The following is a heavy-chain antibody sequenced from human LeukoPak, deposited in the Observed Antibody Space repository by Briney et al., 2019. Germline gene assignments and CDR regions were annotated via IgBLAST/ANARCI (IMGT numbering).Heavy chain of an antibody. CDR1: GNYW. CDR3: ARDRCSGGSCYVFDY. CDR2: INSDGSWT. J-gene: IGHJ4*02. D-gene: IGHD2-15*01. V-gene: IGHV3-74*01. Sequence: GGSLRLSCAASGNYWMHWVRQAPGKGLVWVSHINSDGSWTGYADSVKGRFTISKDNAKNTVYLQMNSLRAEDTALYYCARDRCSGGSCYVFDYWGQGTLVTVSS.